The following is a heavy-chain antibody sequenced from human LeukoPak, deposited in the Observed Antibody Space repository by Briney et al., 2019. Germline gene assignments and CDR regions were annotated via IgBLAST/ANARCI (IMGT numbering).Heavy chain of an antibody. V-gene: IGHV4-59*12. J-gene: IGHJ4*02. D-gene: IGHD1-26*01. CDR3: ARWEGGSYYDFDY. Sequence: SETLSLTCTVSRGSISSYCWSWVRQPPGKRLEWIGHLDYSGTPNYSPSLRSRVTISVDTTKNQFSLKLSSVTAADTAVYYCARWEGGSYYDFDYWGQGTLVTVSS. CDR2: LDYSGTP. CDR1: RGSISSYC.